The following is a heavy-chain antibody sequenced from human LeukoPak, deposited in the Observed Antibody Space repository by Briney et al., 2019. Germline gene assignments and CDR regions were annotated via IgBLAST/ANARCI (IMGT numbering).Heavy chain of an antibody. D-gene: IGHD4-17*01. Sequence: SETLSLTCAVYGGSFSRFYWSWIRQSPGKGLEWIAEIDHRGDTNYNPSVKSRVTISVDTSKNQFSLKLSSVTAADTAVYYCARRPYGETPFDYWGQGTLVTVSS. J-gene: IGHJ4*02. CDR2: IDHRGDT. CDR1: GGSFSRFY. V-gene: IGHV4-34*01. CDR3: ARRPYGETPFDY.